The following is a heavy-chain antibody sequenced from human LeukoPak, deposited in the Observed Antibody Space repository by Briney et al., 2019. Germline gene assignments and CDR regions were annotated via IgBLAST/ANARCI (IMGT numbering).Heavy chain of an antibody. CDR2: INHSGYT. J-gene: IGHJ4*02. V-gene: IGHV4-34*01. D-gene: IGHD4-17*01. CDR1: GVSFDDYY. Sequence: PSETLSLTCAVSGVSFDDYYWSWVRRTPGKGLEWIGEINHSGYTNDSPSLKSRVTLSIDTSRKQFSLNLRSVTVADAGIYYCTRMNTGHDYWGQGTLATVSS. CDR3: TRMNTGHDY.